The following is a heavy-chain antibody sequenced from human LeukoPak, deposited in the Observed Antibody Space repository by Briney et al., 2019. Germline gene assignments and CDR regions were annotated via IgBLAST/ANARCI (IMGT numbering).Heavy chain of an antibody. Sequence: SETLSLTCTVSGGSISSYYWSWIRQPLGKGLEWIGYIYYSGCTNYNPSLRSRVTISVDTSKNQFSLKLSSVTAADTAVYYCASLDGDYWGQGTLVTVSS. J-gene: IGHJ4*02. CDR2: IYYSGCT. D-gene: IGHD5-24*01. CDR3: ASLDGDY. CDR1: GGSISSYY. V-gene: IGHV4-59*08.